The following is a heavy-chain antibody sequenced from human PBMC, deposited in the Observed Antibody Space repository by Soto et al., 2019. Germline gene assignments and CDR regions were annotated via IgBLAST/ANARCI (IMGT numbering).Heavy chain of an antibody. CDR2: IYHTGST. Sequence: SETLSLTCTVSGGSITSNNYYWGWIRQPPGEGLEWIGIIYHTGSTYYHPSLKSRVTISVDTSKNQFSLKLSSVTAADTAVYYCASSVPTNYYDTRGSFDYWGQGTLVTVSS. V-gene: IGHV4-39*01. CDR3: ASSVPTNYYDTRGSFDY. J-gene: IGHJ4*02. D-gene: IGHD3-22*01. CDR1: GGSITSNNYY.